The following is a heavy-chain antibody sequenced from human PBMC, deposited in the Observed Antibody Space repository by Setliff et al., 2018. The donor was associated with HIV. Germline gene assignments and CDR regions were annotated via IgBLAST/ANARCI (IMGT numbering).Heavy chain of an antibody. CDR3: ARVKYYGGSDYYYCLDS. V-gene: IGHV1-2*02. J-gene: IGHJ4*02. D-gene: IGHD3-22*01. CDR2: INPNSGGT. CDR1: GYAFTAYY. Sequence: ASVKVSCKASGYAFTAYYMHWVRQAPGQGLEWMGWINPNSGGTNYAQKLQGRVTMTTDTSTRTAYMELRSLRSDDTAVYYCARVKYYGGSDYYYCLDSWGQGTLVTVSS.